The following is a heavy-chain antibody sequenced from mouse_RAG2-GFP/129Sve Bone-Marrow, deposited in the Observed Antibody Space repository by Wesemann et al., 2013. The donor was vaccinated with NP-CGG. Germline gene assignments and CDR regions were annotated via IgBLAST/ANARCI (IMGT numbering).Heavy chain of an antibody. CDR2: ISGGGSYT. D-gene: IGHD4-1*01. V-gene: IGHV5-9-1*01. Sequence: EKRLEWVATISGGGSYTYYPDSVKGRFTISRDNAKNTLYLQMSSLRSEDTAMYYCARRLTGGVWFAYWGQGTLVTVSA. CDR3: ARRLTGGVWFAY. J-gene: IGHJ3*01.